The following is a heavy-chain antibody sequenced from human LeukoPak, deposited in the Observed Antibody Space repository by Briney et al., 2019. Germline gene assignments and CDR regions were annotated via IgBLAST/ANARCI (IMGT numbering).Heavy chain of an antibody. CDR3: AGGAALTPYFDY. CDR2: INHSGST. Sequence: PSQTLSLTCAVSGGSISSGGYSWSWIRQPPGKGLEWIGEINHSGSTNYNPSLKSRVTISVDTSKNQFSLKLSSVTAADTAVYYCAGGAALTPYFDYWGQGTLVTVSS. CDR1: GGSISSGGYS. V-gene: IGHV4-30-2*01. D-gene: IGHD6-6*01. J-gene: IGHJ4*02.